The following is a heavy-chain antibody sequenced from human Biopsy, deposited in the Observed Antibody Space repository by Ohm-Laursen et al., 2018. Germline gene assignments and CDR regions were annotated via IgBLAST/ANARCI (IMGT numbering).Heavy chain of an antibody. CDR1: GGSIRSPDHR. CDR3: ARAYFYGLGTSNYFFDS. Sequence: SETLSLTWPVSGGSIRSPDHRWNWVRRAPGKGLEWIGNIYYSWTTFYNPSLSRRVTMDLDTSSNQFSLKLKSVTSADTAVYFCARAYFYGLGTSNYFFDSWGQGALVTVSS. CDR2: IYYSWTT. D-gene: IGHD3-10*01. J-gene: IGHJ4*02. V-gene: IGHV4-39*01.